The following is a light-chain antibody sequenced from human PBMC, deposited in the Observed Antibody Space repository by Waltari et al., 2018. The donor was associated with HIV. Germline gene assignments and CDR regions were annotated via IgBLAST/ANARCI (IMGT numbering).Light chain of an antibody. Sequence: SSELTQDPAVSVALGQTVRITCPGDSLKTYYASWYQQKPGLPPVLVIPGKNNRPSGIPDRFSGSRSGNTASLTITGAQAEDEADYYCNSRDNSGSERVFGGGTKLTVL. CDR2: GKN. CDR3: NSRDNSGSERV. J-gene: IGLJ3*02. CDR1: SLKTYY. V-gene: IGLV3-19*01.